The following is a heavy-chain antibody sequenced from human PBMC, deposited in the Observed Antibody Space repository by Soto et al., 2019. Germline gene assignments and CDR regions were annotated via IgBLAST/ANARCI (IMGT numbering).Heavy chain of an antibody. D-gene: IGHD3-16*02. CDR1: GYTFTSYG. Sequence: ASVQVSCKASGYTFTSYGISWVRQAPGQGLEWMGWISAYNGNTNYAQKLQGRVTMTTDTSTSTAYMELRSLRSDDTAVYYCARALFAYAYVWGSYLPGYYYYGMDVWGQGTTVTVSS. CDR3: ARALFAYAYVWGSYLPGYYYYGMDV. V-gene: IGHV1-18*01. CDR2: ISAYNGNT. J-gene: IGHJ6*02.